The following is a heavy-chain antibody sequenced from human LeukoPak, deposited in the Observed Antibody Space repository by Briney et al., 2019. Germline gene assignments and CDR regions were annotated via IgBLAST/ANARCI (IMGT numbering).Heavy chain of an antibody. Sequence: SETLSLTCAVYGGSFSGYYWSWIRQPPGKGLEWIGEINHSGSTNYNPSLKSRVTISVDTSKNQFSLKLSSVTAADTAVYYCARGKGRYCSGGSCYGAFDIWGQGTMVTVSS. CDR2: INHSGST. CDR1: GGSFSGYY. D-gene: IGHD2-15*01. J-gene: IGHJ3*02. CDR3: ARGKGRYCSGGSCYGAFDI. V-gene: IGHV4-34*01.